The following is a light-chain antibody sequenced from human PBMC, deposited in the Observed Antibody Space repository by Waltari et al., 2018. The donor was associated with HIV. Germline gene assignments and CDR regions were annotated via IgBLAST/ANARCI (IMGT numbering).Light chain of an antibody. J-gene: IGLJ1*01. CDR2: DVN. V-gene: IGLV2-11*01. Sequence: QSALTQPHPVSGSPGQSLTISCTGTSTYVDTFLSLFQQHPGKAPTFIIFDVNERPSGVPDRFSGSKSRNTASLTISGLQAEDEADYYCCSHAGNFTFVFGTGTKVTVL. CDR3: CSHAGNFTFV. CDR1: STYVDTF.